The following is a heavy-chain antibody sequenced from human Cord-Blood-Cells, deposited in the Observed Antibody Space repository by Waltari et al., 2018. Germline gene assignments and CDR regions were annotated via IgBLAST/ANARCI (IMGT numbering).Heavy chain of an antibody. V-gene: IGHV3-30*18. J-gene: IGHJ3*02. Sequence: QVQLVESGGGVVQPGRSLRLSCAASGFTFSSYGMHWVSQAPGKGLEWVAVISYDGSNKYYADSVKGRFTISRDNSKNTLYLQMNSLRAEDTAVYYCAKASTGDDAFDIWGQGTMVTVSS. D-gene: IGHD7-27*01. CDR3: AKASTGDDAFDI. CDR1: GFTFSSYG. CDR2: ISYDGSNK.